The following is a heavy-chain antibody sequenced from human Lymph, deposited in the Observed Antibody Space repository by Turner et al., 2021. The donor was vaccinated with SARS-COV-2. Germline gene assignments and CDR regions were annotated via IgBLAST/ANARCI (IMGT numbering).Heavy chain of an antibody. CDR1: GFPFSSYS. Sequence: EVQLVESGGGLVKTGGSLRLSCAASGFPFSSYSMNWVRQAPGNGLECVSSITFTSSYIYYADSVKGRFTISRDNAKNSLYLQMNSLRAEDTAVYYCARGPPDFPYYFDYWGQGTLVTVSS. CDR3: ARGPPDFPYYFDY. D-gene: IGHD2-21*02. J-gene: IGHJ4*02. CDR2: ITFTSSYI. V-gene: IGHV3-21*01.